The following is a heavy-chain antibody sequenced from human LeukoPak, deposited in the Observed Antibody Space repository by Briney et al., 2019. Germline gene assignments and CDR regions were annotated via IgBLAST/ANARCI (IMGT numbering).Heavy chain of an antibody. CDR1: GGSFSGYY. J-gene: IGHJ4*02. CDR3: ARVGPVWYSYGYDY. D-gene: IGHD5-18*01. CDR2: INHSGST. V-gene: IGHV4-34*01. Sequence: SETLSLTCAVYGGSFSGYYWSWIRQPPGKGLEWIGEINHSGSTNYNPSLKSRVTISVDTSKNQFSLKLSSVTAADTAVYYCARVGPVWYSYGYDYWGQGTLVTVSS.